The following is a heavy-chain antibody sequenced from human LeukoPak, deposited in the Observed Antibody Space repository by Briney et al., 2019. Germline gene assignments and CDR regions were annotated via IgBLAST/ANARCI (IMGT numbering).Heavy chain of an antibody. CDR3: ARACDTAAPHYFHY. J-gene: IGHJ4*02. CDR1: GFTFSSYG. V-gene: IGHV3-33*01. D-gene: IGHD6-6*01. Sequence: GRSLRLSCAASGFTFSSYGMHWGCEALGKGLGWVAVIWYEGGNKYYADSVKGRVTISRDNSKNTLYPQMNSLRAEDTAVYYCARACDTAAPHYFHYWGQGPLVTVSS. CDR2: IWYEGGNK.